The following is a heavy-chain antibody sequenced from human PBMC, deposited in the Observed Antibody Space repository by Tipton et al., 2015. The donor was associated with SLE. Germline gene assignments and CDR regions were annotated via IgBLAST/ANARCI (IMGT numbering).Heavy chain of an antibody. CDR1: GYTFSSFG. J-gene: IGHJ5*02. Sequence: QLVQSGAEVKKPGASVKVSCKASGYTFSSFGIRWVRQAPGQGLEWMGWISAHNGNTNYAQRLQGRVTMSTDTSTSTGYMELRSLRSDDSAVYYCARVVSVAAVCGFVPGGQGTRVTVST. D-gene: IGHD2-15*01. V-gene: IGHV1-18*01. CDR3: ARVVSVAAVCGFVP. CDR2: ISAHNGNT.